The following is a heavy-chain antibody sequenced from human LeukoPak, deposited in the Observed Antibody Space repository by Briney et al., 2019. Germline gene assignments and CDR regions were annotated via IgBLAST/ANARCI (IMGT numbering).Heavy chain of an antibody. J-gene: IGHJ4*02. CDR1: GFTFSSYA. V-gene: IGHV3-23*01. Sequence: GGSLRLSCAASGFTFSSYAMSWVRQAPGKGLEWVSAISGSGGSTYYADSMKGRFTISRDNSKNTLYLQMNSLRAEDTAVYYCAKDHYDSSGYPGHFDYWGQGTLVTVSS. CDR3: AKDHYDSSGYPGHFDY. D-gene: IGHD3-22*01. CDR2: ISGSGGST.